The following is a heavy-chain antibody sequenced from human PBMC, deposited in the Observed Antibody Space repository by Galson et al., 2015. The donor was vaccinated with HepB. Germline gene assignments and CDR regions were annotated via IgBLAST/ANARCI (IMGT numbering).Heavy chain of an antibody. CDR3: ARDGSISYEIDH. Sequence: SVKVSCKASGYTFTSYYMHWVRQAPGQGLEWMGRINTNSGGTDYAQTFQGRVTMTRDTSISEVYMELSRLRSDDTAVYYCARDGSISYEIDHWGQGTQVTVSS. CDR1: GYTFTSYY. CDR2: INTNSGGT. J-gene: IGHJ4*02. D-gene: IGHD2-2*01. V-gene: IGHV1-2*06.